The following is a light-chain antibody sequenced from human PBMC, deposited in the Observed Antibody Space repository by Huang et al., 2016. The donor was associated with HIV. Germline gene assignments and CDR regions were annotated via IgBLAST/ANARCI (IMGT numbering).Light chain of an antibody. Sequence: EIIMTQSPATLSVSPGERATLSCRASQSIGKNLAWYQQKFGQAPRLLIDGASTRATGIPARVSGAWSGTDFPPTINSLQSEDFSVYYCQEYNNWSRQGGYTFGQGTKLDIK. CDR2: GAS. V-gene: IGKV3-15*01. J-gene: IGKJ2*01. CDR3: QEYNNWSRQGGYT. CDR1: QSIGKN.